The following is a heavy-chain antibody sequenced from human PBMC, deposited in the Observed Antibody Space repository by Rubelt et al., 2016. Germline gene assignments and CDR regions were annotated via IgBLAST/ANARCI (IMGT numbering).Heavy chain of an antibody. CDR2: IYYGGTT. CDR3: ARQDVILEWLSSVFDP. J-gene: IGHJ5*02. V-gene: IGHV4-39*07. Sequence: QLQLQESGPGLVRPSETLSLTCTVSGASLSTSGFYWGCSRPPPGKGLEWIGTIYYGGTTYYSPSLKSRVTISLDTSKNQFSLKVRSVTAADTAVYYCARQDVILEWLSSVFDPWGQGTLVTVSS. D-gene: IGHD3-3*01. CDR1: GASLSTSGFY.